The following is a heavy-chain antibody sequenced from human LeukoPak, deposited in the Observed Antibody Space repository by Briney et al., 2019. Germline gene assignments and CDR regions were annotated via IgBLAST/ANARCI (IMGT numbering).Heavy chain of an antibody. CDR2: VQHIGGET. J-gene: IGHJ4*02. D-gene: IGHD6-6*01. CDR1: GFTFSNSW. CDR3: ARDSEPYISSSGDY. Sequence: GGSLRLSCAGSGFTFSNSWMGWVRQAPGKGLEWVANVQHIGGETYYVDSVRGRFTISRDNAKNSVYLQMNSLGADDTAVYYCARDSEPYISSSGDYWGQGTLVTVSS. V-gene: IGHV3-7*01.